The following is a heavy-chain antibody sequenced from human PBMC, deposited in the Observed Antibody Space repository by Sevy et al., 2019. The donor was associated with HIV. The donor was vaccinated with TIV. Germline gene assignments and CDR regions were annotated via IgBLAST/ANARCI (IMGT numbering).Heavy chain of an antibody. D-gene: IGHD3-22*01. V-gene: IGHV4-34*01. CDR1: GGSFSGYY. CDR3: ARGGITMIVVVNAHSYDY. CDR2: INHSGST. Sequence: SETLSLTCAVYGGSFSGYYWSWIRQPPGKGLEWIGEINHSGSTNYNPSLKSRVTISVDTSKNQFSLKLSCVTAADTAVYYCARGGITMIVVVNAHSYDYWGQGTLVTVSS. J-gene: IGHJ4*02.